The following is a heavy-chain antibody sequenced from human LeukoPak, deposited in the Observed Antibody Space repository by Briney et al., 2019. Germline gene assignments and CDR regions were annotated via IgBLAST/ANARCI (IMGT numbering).Heavy chain of an antibody. J-gene: IGHJ6*02. D-gene: IGHD3-9*01. Sequence: GGSLRVSCAASGFTFSSYSMDWVRQAPGKGLEWVSSISSSSSYIYYADSVKGRFTISRDNAKNSLYLQMNSLRAEDTAVYYCARECGLRYFDWSLLDYGMDVWGQGTTVTVSS. CDR2: ISSSSSYI. V-gene: IGHV3-21*01. CDR1: GFTFSSYS. CDR3: ARECGLRYFDWSLLDYGMDV.